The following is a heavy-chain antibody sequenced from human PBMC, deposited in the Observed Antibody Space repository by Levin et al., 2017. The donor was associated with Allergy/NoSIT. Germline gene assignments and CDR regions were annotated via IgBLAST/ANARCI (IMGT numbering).Heavy chain of an antibody. CDR3: ARTSIAVAGNFDY. V-gene: IGHV4-34*01. Sequence: SQTLSLTCAVYGGSFRGYYWSWIRQPPGKGLEWIGEINHSGSTNYNPSLKSRVTISVDTSKNQFSLKLSSVTAADTAVYYCARTSIAVAGNFDYWGQGTLVTVSS. D-gene: IGHD6-19*01. CDR2: INHSGST. J-gene: IGHJ4*02. CDR1: GGSFRGYY.